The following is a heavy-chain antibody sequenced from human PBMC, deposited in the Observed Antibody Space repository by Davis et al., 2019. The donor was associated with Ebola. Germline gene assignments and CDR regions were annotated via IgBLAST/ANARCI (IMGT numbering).Heavy chain of an antibody. J-gene: IGHJ5*02. V-gene: IGHV4-59*08. CDR1: GASISGHY. D-gene: IGHD1-26*01. CDR2: IYYSGST. CDR3: ARHRIVGATKGGWFDP. Sequence: SETLSLTCTVSGASISGHYWSWIRQPPGKGLEWIGYIYYSGSTNYNPSLKSRVTISVDTSKNQFSLKLSSVTAADTAVYYCARHRIVGATKGGWFDPWGQGTLVTVSS.